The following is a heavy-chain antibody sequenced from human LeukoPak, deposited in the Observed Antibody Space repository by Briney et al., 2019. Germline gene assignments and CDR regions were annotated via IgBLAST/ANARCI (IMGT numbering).Heavy chain of an antibody. J-gene: IGHJ4*02. CDR1: GFTFSSYG. V-gene: IGHV3-30*02. Sequence: PGGSLRLSCAASGFTFSSYGMHWVRQAPGKGLEWVAFIRYDGSNKYYADSVKGRFTISRDNSKNTLYLQMNSLRAEDTAVYYCAKPQWYSYGYFDYWGQGTLVTVSS. D-gene: IGHD5-18*01. CDR3: AKPQWYSYGYFDY. CDR2: IRYDGSNK.